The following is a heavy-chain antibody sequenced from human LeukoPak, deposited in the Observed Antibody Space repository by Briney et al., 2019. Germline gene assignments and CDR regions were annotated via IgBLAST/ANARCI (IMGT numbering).Heavy chain of an antibody. CDR1: GYTFTSYG. J-gene: IGHJ4*02. D-gene: IGHD1-26*01. Sequence: ASVKVSCKASGYTFTSYGISWVRQAPGQGLEWMGWISAYNGNTNYAQKLQGRVTITTDTSTSTAYMELRSLRSDDTAVYYCAREPSGSYDPYFDYWGQGTLGTVSS. V-gene: IGHV1-18*01. CDR2: ISAYNGNT. CDR3: AREPSGSYDPYFDY.